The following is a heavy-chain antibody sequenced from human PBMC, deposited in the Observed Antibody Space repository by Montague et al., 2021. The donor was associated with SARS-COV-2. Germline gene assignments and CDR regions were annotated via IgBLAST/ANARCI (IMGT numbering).Heavy chain of an antibody. CDR3: AREGGWLSRGSYYFDY. CDR2: IHQSGTT. CDR1: LGSITTYTSY. J-gene: IGHJ4*02. D-gene: IGHD3-22*01. Sequence: SETLSLTCTVSLGSITTYTSYWSWVRQPPLKGLEWVGTIHQSGTTYQNPLLKSRVTISLHTSNNQVSLNLDSVTAADTAVYYCAREGGWLSRGSYYFDYWGQGTLVTVSS. V-gene: IGHV4-39*07.